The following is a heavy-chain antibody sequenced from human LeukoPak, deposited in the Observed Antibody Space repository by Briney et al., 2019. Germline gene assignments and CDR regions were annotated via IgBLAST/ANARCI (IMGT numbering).Heavy chain of an antibody. CDR2: IFYSGST. V-gene: IGHV4-39*07. D-gene: IGHD3-3*01. CDR3: ARAGNYDFWSGRNYYYYYMDV. Sequence: PSETLSLTCTVSSGSISTSNYYWGWVRQPPGKALEWIGNIFYSGSTYYSPSLKSRVTISLDTSRNQFSLKLNSVTAADTAVYYCARAGNYDFWSGRNYYYYYMDVWGKGTTVTVSS. CDR1: SGSISTSNYY. J-gene: IGHJ6*03.